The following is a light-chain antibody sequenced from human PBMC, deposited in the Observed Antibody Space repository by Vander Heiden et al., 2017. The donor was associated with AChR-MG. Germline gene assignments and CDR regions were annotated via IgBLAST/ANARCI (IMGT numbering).Light chain of an antibody. V-gene: IGKV3-11*01. J-gene: IGKJ1*01. Sequence: EIVFTPAPATLSLSPGERATLFCRASQSLHESLGWYQQRPGQAPKLLMDLASNRATGIPDRFIGSGSGTVFTLTISSLEPEDFAVYYCQRRGDWPRTFGQGTKVELK. CDR2: LAS. CDR3: QRRGDWPRT. CDR1: QSLHES.